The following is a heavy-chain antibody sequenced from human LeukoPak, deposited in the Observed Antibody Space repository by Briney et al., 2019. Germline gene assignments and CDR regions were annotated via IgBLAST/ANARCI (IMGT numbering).Heavy chain of an antibody. CDR2: ISYDGRKK. D-gene: IGHD4-23*01. J-gene: IGHJ4*02. V-gene: IGHV3-30*18. CDR1: RFTFSEYG. CDR3: AKELDYGGNSPFHY. Sequence: PGGSLRLSCTASRFTFSEYGMHWVRQAPGKGLEWGAFISYDGRKKYYVDSVKGRFTISRDNSKNTLYLQMNSLRAEDTAVYYCAKELDYGGNSPFHYWGQGTLVTVSS.